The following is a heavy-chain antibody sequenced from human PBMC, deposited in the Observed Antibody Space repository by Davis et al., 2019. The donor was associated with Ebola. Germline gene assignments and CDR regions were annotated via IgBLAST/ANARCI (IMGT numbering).Heavy chain of an antibody. CDR3: ARGNYGDYIVLYYYNMDV. D-gene: IGHD4-17*01. CDR1: GGSINNYF. Sequence: SETLSLTCTVSGGSINNYFWSWIRQPPGKGLEWIGNIHYLGNTNYNPSLKSRVTMSVDTSKNQFSLKLSSVTAADMAVYYCARGNYGDYIVLYYYNMDVWGQGTTVTVSS. V-gene: IGHV4-59*01. CDR2: IHYLGNT. J-gene: IGHJ6*02.